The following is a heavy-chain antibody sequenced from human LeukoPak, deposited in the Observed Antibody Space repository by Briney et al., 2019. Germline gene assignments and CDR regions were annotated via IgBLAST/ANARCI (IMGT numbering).Heavy chain of an antibody. J-gene: IGHJ6*02. Sequence: GGSLRLSCAASGFTVSTNYMSWVRQAPWKGLVWVSRIISDGSSATYADFVKGRFTISRDNAKNTLYLQMNSLRAEDTAVYYCAKLMEQLADLYYYGMDVWGQGTTVTVSS. CDR3: AKLMEQLADLYYYGMDV. CDR1: GFTVSTNY. D-gene: IGHD6-6*01. CDR2: IISDGSSA. V-gene: IGHV3-74*03.